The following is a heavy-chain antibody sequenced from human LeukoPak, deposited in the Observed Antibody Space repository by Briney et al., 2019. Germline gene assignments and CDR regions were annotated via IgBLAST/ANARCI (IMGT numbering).Heavy chain of an antibody. J-gene: IGHJ6*04. CDR1: GYTFTSYA. Sequence: ASVKVSFKASGYTFTSYAMHWVRQAPGQRLEWMGWINAGNGKTKYSQKFQGRVTITRDTSASTAYMELSSLRSEDTAVYYCARDGDYYGSGSYSLFYGMDVWGKGTTVTVSS. CDR3: ARDGDYYGSGSYSLFYGMDV. V-gene: IGHV1-3*01. D-gene: IGHD3-10*01. CDR2: INAGNGKT.